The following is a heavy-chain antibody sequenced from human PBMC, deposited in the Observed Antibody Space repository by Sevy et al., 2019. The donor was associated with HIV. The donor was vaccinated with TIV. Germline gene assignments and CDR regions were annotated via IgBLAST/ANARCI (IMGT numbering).Heavy chain of an antibody. Sequence: GGSLRLSCAASGFTFSPYWMSCVRQAPGKGLERVANIRPDGSDKYYVDSVKGRFTISRDNVKNSLYLQMNSLRADDTAMYYCARGVGLDCWGQRALVTVSS. CDR2: IRPDGSDK. J-gene: IGHJ4*02. CDR1: GFTFSPYW. CDR3: ARGVGLDC. V-gene: IGHV3-7*01. D-gene: IGHD1-26*01.